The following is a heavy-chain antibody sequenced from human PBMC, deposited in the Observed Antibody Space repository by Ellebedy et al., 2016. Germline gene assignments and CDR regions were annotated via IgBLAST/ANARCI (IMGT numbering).Heavy chain of an antibody. CDR2: IYYSGNT. J-gene: IGHJ3*02. V-gene: IGHV4-59*13. D-gene: IGHD3-22*01. CDR3: AGADHYYDTRMGAFEI. Sequence: SETLSLXXTVSGASISTYYWSWFRQSPGRGPEWIGYIYYSGNTKNNPSFRGRVTISIDTSKNQFSLKLSSVTAADTAVYYCAGADHYYDTRMGAFEIWGQGTMVTVSS. CDR1: GASISTYY.